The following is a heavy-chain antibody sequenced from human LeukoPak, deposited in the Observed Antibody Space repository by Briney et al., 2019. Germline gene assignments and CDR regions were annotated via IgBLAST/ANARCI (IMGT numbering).Heavy chain of an antibody. V-gene: IGHV4-31*03. CDR2: IYYSGST. CDR1: GGSISSGGYY. CDR3: TRDRAQYYFDY. D-gene: IGHD3-10*01. J-gene: IGHJ4*02. Sequence: PSQTLSLTCTVSGGSISSGGYYWSWLRQHPGKGLEWIGYIYYSGSTYYNPSLKSRVTITVDTSKNQFSLKLSSVTAADTAVYYCTRDRAQYYFDYWGQGTLVPVSS.